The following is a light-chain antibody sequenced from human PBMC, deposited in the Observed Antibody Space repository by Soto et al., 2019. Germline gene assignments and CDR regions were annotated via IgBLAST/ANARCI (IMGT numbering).Light chain of an antibody. J-gene: IGLJ1*01. CDR2: SND. Sequence: QSVLTQPPSVSEAPRQRVTISCYGSSSNIGNNAVNWYQQLPGTAPKLLIYSNDQRPSGVPDRFSASKSGTSASLAISGLQSEDEADYYCAAWDDSLNGYVFGTGTKLTVL. CDR1: SSNIGNNA. V-gene: IGLV1-36*01. CDR3: AAWDDSLNGYV.